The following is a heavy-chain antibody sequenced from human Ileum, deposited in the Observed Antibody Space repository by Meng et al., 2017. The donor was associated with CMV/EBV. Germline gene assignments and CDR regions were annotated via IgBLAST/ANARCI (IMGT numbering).Heavy chain of an antibody. CDR3: ARAAARGVPVDL. CDR2: IHPTGTT. V-gene: IGHV4-4*07. J-gene: IGHJ5*02. Sequence: QPQALVPRLLEPSGTVALTCTVTGGSLTSYYLTWIRQPAGKGLEWIGRIHPTGTTDDNPSLRSRVSMSLDKSKNQFSLKLTSVTAADTAVYYCARAAARGVPVDLWGQGTLVTVSS. D-gene: IGHD3-10*01. CDR1: GGSLTSYY.